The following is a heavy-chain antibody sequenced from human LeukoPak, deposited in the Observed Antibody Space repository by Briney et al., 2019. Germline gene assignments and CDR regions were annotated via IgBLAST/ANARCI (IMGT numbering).Heavy chain of an antibody. D-gene: IGHD1-14*01. Sequence: SETLSLTCTVSGGSISSFYWSWIRQSPVQGLEWIGYIFPSGSAFYNPSLESRVTISQDTSENQFSLRLSSVTAADTAVYYCARRNHYFYYMDVWGKGTTVTVSS. CDR3: ARRNHYFYYMDV. J-gene: IGHJ6*03. CDR2: IFPSGSA. V-gene: IGHV4-4*09. CDR1: GGSISSFY.